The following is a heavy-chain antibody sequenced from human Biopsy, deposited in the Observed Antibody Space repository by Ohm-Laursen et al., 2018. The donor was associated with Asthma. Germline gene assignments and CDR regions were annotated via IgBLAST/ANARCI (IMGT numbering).Heavy chain of an antibody. V-gene: IGHV1-18*01. CDR2: ISVYNGNT. CDR3: ARAVDYSHYYGIDV. CDR1: GYTFNSAG. J-gene: IGHJ6*02. Sequence: SVKVSCKSSGYTFNSAGITWVRQALGQGLEWMGWISVYNGNTKVAQKLRDRVTMITDNSTSTAYMELRSLRSNDTAVYFCARAVDYSHYYGIDVWGQGTTVTVS. D-gene: IGHD3-10*01.